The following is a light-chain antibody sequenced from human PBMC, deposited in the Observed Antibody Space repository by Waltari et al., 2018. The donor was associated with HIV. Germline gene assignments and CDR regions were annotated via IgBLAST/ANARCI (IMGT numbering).Light chain of an antibody. Sequence: QSALPQPASVSGSPGQSITISCTGTSSDVGGYNYVSWYQQHPGKAPKLMIYEVSNRPSGVSNRFSGSQSGNTASLTISGLQAEDEADYYCSSYTSSSTPWVFGGGTKLTVL. CDR1: SSDVGGYNY. CDR2: EVS. J-gene: IGLJ3*02. CDR3: SSYTSSSTPWV. V-gene: IGLV2-14*01.